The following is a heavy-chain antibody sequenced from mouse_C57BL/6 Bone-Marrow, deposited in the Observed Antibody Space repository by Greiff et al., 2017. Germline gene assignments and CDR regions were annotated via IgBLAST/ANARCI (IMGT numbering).Heavy chain of an antibody. D-gene: IGHD4-1*01. CDR1: GYAFTNYL. CDR2: INPGSGGT. J-gene: IGHJ2*01. V-gene: IGHV1-54*01. CDR3: ARLGLGLYFDY. Sequence: VQLQQSGAELVRPGTSVKVSCKASGYAFTNYLIEWVKQRPGQGLEWIGVINPGSGGTNYNEKFKGKATLTADKSSSTAYMQLSSLTSEDSAVYCCARLGLGLYFDYWGQGTTLTVSS.